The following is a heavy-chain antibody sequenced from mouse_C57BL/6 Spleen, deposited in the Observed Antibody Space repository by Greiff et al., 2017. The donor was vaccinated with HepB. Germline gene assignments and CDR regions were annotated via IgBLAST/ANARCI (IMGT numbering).Heavy chain of an antibody. CDR1: GFTFSSYA. Sequence: EVKLMESGGGLVKPGGSLKLSCAASGFTFSSYAMSWVRQTPEKRLEWVATISDGGSYTYYPDNVKGRFTISRDNAKNNLYLQMGHLKSEDTAMYYCARDAYYSNYGYFDVWGTGTTVTVSS. D-gene: IGHD2-5*01. V-gene: IGHV5-4*01. CDR3: ARDAYYSNYGYFDV. CDR2: ISDGGSYT. J-gene: IGHJ1*03.